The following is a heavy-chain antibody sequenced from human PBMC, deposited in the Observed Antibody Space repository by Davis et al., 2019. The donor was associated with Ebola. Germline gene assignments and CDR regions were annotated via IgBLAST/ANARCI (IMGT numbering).Heavy chain of an antibody. CDR2: IKQDGSEK. Sequence: PGGSLRLSCAASGFTFSRDWMTWARQAPGKGLEWVANIKQDGSEKYYVDSVKGRFTISRDNAKNSLYLQMNSLRAEDTAVYYCARDGVPAALDYWGQGTPVTVSS. CDR3: ARDGVPAALDY. CDR1: GFTFSRDW. J-gene: IGHJ4*02. V-gene: IGHV3-7*01. D-gene: IGHD2-2*01.